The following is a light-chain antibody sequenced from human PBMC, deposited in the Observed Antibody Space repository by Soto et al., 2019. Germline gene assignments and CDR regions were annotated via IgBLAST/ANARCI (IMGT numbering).Light chain of an antibody. Sequence: DIQMTQSPSTLSGSVGDRVTISCRASQTISSWLAWYQQKPGKAPKLLIYKASTLKSGVPSRFSVSGSGTEVTLTISSLQPDDLATYYCQHYNSYSEAFGQGTKVDIK. CDR1: QTISSW. J-gene: IGKJ1*01. V-gene: IGKV1-5*03. CDR3: QHYNSYSEA. CDR2: KAS.